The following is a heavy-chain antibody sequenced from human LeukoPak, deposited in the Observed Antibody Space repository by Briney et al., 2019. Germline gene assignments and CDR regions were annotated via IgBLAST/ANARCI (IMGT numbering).Heavy chain of an antibody. D-gene: IGHD3-22*01. J-gene: IGHJ4*02. CDR2: IRGRGDST. CDR3: AKSRNYFDSSGYTD. V-gene: IGHV3-23*01. CDR1: GFTFSSYA. Sequence: RPGGSLRLSCVASGFTFSSYAMSWVRQAPGKGLEWVSGIRGRGDSTFYADSVKGRFTISRDNSKNTLYLQMNSLRAEDTAAYYCAKSRNYFDSSGYTDWGQGTLVTVSS.